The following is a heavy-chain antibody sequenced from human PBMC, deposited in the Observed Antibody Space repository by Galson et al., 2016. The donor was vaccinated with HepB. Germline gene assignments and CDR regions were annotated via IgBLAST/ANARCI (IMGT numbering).Heavy chain of an antibody. Sequence: SLRLSCAASGFTFSSYVMSWVRQAPGKGLEWVSVTSGGGGSTYYADSVKGRFTISRDNSKNTMYLQMNSLRAEDTAVYYCAKDYSNYFWYFDFWGRGTLVTVSS. CDR1: GFTFSSYV. D-gene: IGHD4-11*01. J-gene: IGHJ2*01. V-gene: IGHV3-23*01. CDR2: TSGGGGST. CDR3: AKDYSNYFWYFDF.